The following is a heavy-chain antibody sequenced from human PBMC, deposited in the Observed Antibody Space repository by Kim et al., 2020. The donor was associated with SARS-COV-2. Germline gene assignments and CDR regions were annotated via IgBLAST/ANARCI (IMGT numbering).Heavy chain of an antibody. D-gene: IGHD3-22*01. J-gene: IGHJ2*01. CDR3: ARRGRGSSGYYFPSNWYFDL. CDR1: GGSISSSSYY. Sequence: SETLSLTCTVSGGSISSSSYYWGWIRQPPGKGLEWIGSIYYSGSTSYNPSLKGRLTISVATSKNQLSLKLSSVTAADTAVYYCARRGRGSSGYYFPSNWYFDLWGRGTLVTVSS. V-gene: IGHV4-39*01. CDR2: IYYSGST.